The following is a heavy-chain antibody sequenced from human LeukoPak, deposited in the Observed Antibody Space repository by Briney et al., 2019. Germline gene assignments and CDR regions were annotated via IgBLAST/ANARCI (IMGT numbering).Heavy chain of an antibody. CDR1: GFTFSSYG. CDR2: IRYDGSNK. Sequence: GGSLRLSCAASGFTFSSYGMHWVRQAPGKGLEWVAFIRYDGSNKYYADSVKGRFTISRGNSKNTLYLQMNSLRAEDTAVYYCAKDGNSGYDSYFFDYWGQGTLVTVSS. V-gene: IGHV3-30*02. J-gene: IGHJ4*02. CDR3: AKDGNSGYDSYFFDY. D-gene: IGHD5-12*01.